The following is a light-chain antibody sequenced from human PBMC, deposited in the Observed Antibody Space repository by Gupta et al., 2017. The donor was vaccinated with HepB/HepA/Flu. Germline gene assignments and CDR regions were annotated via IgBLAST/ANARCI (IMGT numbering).Light chain of an antibody. CDR1: QSVGTY. Sequence: EIVFTHSPATLPLSPGERATLSCRATQSVGTYLAWYQHKPGQAPRLLIYDAANRATGIPARFSGSGSGTDFTLTISSREPEDFAVYYCQQRSYWPLFTFGPGTRVDIK. CDR2: DAA. V-gene: IGKV3-11*01. J-gene: IGKJ3*01. CDR3: QQRSYWPLFT.